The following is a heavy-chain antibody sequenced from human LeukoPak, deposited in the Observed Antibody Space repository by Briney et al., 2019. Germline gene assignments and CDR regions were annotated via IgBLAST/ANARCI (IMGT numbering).Heavy chain of an antibody. Sequence: GRSPRLSCAASGFTFDDYAMHWVRQAPGKGLEWVSGISWNSGSIGYADSVKGRFTISRDNAKNSLYLQMNSLRAEDTALYYCAKSQPTDYYYYYMDVWGKGTTVTVSS. V-gene: IGHV3-9*01. CDR3: AKSQPTDYYYYYMDV. CDR2: ISWNSGSI. CDR1: GFTFDDYA. D-gene: IGHD1-14*01. J-gene: IGHJ6*03.